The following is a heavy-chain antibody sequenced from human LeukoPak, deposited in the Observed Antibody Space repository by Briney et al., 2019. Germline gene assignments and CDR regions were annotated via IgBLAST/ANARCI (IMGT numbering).Heavy chain of an antibody. CDR2: IYYSGST. J-gene: IGHJ6*02. D-gene: IGHD2-8*01. Sequence: SETLSLTCTVSGGSISNYYWTWIRQPPGKGLEWIGSIYYSGSTNYNPSLKSRVTISLHPSKNQFSLKLSSVTAADTAVYYCARENIVLMVYANYGMDVWGQGTTVTVSS. CDR3: ARENIVLMVYANYGMDV. V-gene: IGHV4-59*12. CDR1: GGSISNYY.